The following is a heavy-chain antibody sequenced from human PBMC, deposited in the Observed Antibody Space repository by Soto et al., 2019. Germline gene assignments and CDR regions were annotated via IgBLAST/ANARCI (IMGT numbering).Heavy chain of an antibody. V-gene: IGHV4-59*01. D-gene: IGHD2-21*02. Sequence: PSETLSLTCAVSGGSLSNYYWSWIRQPPGKGLEWIGYIYDSGSTNYNPSLKSRVTISIDTSKNQFSLKLTSVTAADTAVYYCARVGEDRVVTGNWYFDLWGRGSLVT. CDR2: IYDSGST. CDR3: ARVGEDRVVTGNWYFDL. J-gene: IGHJ2*01. CDR1: GGSLSNYY.